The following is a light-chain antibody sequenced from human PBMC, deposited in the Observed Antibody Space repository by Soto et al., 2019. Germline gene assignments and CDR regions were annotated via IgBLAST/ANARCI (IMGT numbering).Light chain of an antibody. J-gene: IGLJ1*01. CDR2: DVS. V-gene: IGLV2-11*01. CDR1: SSDVGGYNY. Sequence: QSVLTQPRSVSGSPGQSVTISCTGTSSDVGGYNYVSWYQQHPGKAPKLMISDVSQRPSGVPDRFSGSKSGNTASLTISGLQAEDEADYYCCSYAGIYTYVFGTGTKLTVL. CDR3: CSYAGIYTYV.